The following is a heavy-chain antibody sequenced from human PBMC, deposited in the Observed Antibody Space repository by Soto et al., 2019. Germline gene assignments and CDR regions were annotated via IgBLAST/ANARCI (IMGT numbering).Heavy chain of an antibody. CDR3: ARDGSITIFGVVIIPRIYYYMDV. D-gene: IGHD3-3*01. J-gene: IGHJ6*03. Sequence: QVQLVQSGAEVKKPGASVKVSCKASGYTFTSYYMHWVRQAPGQGLEWMGIINPSGGSTSYAQKFQGRVTMTRDTSTSTGYMELSSLRSEDTAVYYCARDGSITIFGVVIIPRIYYYMDVWGKGTTVTVSS. CDR1: GYTFTSYY. V-gene: IGHV1-46*03. CDR2: INPSGGST.